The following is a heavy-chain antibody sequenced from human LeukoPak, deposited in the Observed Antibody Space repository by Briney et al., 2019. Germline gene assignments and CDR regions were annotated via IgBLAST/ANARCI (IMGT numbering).Heavy chain of an antibody. V-gene: IGHV3-9*01. J-gene: IGHJ2*01. CDR2: IRWKSGSR. CDR3: AKGRWNYGSGAGTDPDWNFDL. CDR1: GFIHHDYG. D-gene: IGHD3-10*01. Sequence: PGGSLSLPCAASGFIHHDYGMHWVRQARARGLVGVSSIRWKSGSRGYADSVEDRVTISRDNAKNSLYPQMSGLRVDDTAFYYGAKGRWNYGSGAGTDPDWNFDLWGRGTLVTVSS.